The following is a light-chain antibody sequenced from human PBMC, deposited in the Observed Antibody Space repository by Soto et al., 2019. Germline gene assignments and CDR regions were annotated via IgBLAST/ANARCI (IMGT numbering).Light chain of an antibody. CDR3: QQYGSSPFIT. J-gene: IGKJ5*01. V-gene: IGKV3-20*01. CDR1: PSVTTN. Sequence: ELVMTQSPATLSVSPGERATISCRASPSVTTNMAWYQQKPGQAPRLLIYDASNRATGIPARFSGSGSGTDFTLTISRLEPEDFAVYYGQQYGSSPFITFGQGTRLEIK. CDR2: DAS.